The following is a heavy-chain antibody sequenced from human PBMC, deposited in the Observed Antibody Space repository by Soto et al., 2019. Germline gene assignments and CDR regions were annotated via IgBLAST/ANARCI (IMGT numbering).Heavy chain of an antibody. Sequence: QVQLVESGGGVVQPGRSLRLSCAASGFTFSSYAMHWVRQAPGKGLEWVAVISYDGSNKYYADSVKGRITISRDNXKXXLYLQMNSLRDEETAVYYCAREYRDILTGYYGFDYWGQGTLVTVSS. CDR2: ISYDGSNK. CDR3: AREYRDILTGYYGFDY. J-gene: IGHJ4*02. CDR1: GFTFSSYA. V-gene: IGHV3-30-3*01. D-gene: IGHD3-9*01.